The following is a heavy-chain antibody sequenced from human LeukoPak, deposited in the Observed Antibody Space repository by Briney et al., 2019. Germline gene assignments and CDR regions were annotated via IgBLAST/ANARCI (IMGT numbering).Heavy chain of an antibody. V-gene: IGHV1-69*06. D-gene: IGHD6-13*01. Sequence: SVKVSCKASGGTFSSYAISWVRQAPGQGLEWMGGIIPIFGTANYAQKFQGRVTITADKSTSTAYMELSSLRSEDTAVYHCASQSSSWYWFDPWGQGTLVTVSS. CDR3: ASQSSSWYWFDP. CDR1: GGTFSSYA. CDR2: IIPIFGTA. J-gene: IGHJ5*02.